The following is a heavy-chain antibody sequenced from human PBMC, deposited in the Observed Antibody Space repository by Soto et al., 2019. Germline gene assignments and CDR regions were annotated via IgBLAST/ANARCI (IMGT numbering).Heavy chain of an antibody. CDR3: ARNYGEYYDSSGYYLYYYYGMDV. CDR2: IYPGDSDT. V-gene: IGHV5-51*01. CDR1: GYSFTSYW. D-gene: IGHD3-22*01. Sequence: GASLKISCKGSGYSFTSYWIGWVRQMPGKGLEWMGIIYPGDSDTRYSPSFQGQVTISADKSISTAYLQWSSLKASDTAMYYCARNYGEYYDSSGYYLYYYYGMDVWGQGTTVTVSS. J-gene: IGHJ6*02.